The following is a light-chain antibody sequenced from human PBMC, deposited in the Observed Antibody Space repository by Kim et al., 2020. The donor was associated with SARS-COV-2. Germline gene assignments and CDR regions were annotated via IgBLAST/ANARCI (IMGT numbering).Light chain of an antibody. V-gene: IGLV2-14*03. Sequence: GQSITISCTGTRSDVVGDKYVSWYQQHPGKAPKLMIYDVSKRPSGVSNRFSGSKSGNTASLTISGLQAEDEADYYCSSYTSSSTWVFGGGTQLTVL. CDR1: RSDVVGDKY. J-gene: IGLJ3*02. CDR3: SSYTSSSTWV. CDR2: DVS.